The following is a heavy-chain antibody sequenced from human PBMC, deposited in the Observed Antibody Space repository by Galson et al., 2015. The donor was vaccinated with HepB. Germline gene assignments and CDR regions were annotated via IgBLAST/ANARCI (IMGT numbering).Heavy chain of an antibody. D-gene: IGHD6-6*01. J-gene: IGHJ4*02. Sequence: SLRLSCAASGFAFSTYAMSWVRQAPGKGLEWVSGINNFKDGSGAYHADSAKGRFTVSRDDSRNTLYLQINSLTAEDTAVYYCTTDLRRGSEYWGQGTLVTVSS. CDR3: TTDLRRGSEY. V-gene: IGHV3-23*01. CDR1: GFAFSTYA. CDR2: INNFKDGSGA.